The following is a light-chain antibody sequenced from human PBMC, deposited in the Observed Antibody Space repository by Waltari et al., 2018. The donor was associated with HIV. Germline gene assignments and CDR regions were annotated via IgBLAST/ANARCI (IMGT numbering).Light chain of an antibody. J-gene: IGKJ2*01. V-gene: IGKV3-11*01. CDR2: NAS. CDR1: QSVSIY. CDR3: QQRSGFYT. Sequence: EIVLTQSPATLSLSPGETATLSCRASQSVSIYLAWYQQKPGQAPRLLIYNASNRATGIPARFTGSGSGTDFTLTISSLEPEDFALYYCQQRSGFYTFGQGTKLEIK.